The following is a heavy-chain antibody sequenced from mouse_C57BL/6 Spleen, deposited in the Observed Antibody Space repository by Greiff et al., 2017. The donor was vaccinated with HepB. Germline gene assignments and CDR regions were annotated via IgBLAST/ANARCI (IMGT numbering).Heavy chain of an antibody. D-gene: IGHD2-2*01. V-gene: IGHV5-17*01. CDR1: GFTFSDYG. Sequence: EVKLVESGGGLVKPGRSLKLSCAASGFTFSDYGMHWVRQAPEKGLEWVAYISSGSSTIYYADTVKGRFTISRDNAKNTLFLQMTSLRSEDTAMYYCAREWLGGMDYWGQGTSVTVSS. J-gene: IGHJ4*01. CDR2: ISSGSSTI. CDR3: AREWLGGMDY.